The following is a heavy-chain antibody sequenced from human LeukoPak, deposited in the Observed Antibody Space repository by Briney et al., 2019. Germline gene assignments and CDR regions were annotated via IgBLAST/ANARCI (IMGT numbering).Heavy chain of an antibody. Sequence: PGGSLRLSCAASGFTFSSYSMNWARQAPGKGLEWVSSISSSSSYIYYADSVKGRFTISRDNAKNSLYLQMNSLRAEDTAVYYCARDPAQLWSPFDYWGQGTLVTVSS. CDR1: GFTFSSYS. CDR3: ARDPAQLWSPFDY. V-gene: IGHV3-21*01. J-gene: IGHJ4*02. D-gene: IGHD5-18*01. CDR2: ISSSSSYI.